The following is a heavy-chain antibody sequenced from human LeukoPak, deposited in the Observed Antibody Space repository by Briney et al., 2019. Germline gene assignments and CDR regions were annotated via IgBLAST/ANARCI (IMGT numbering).Heavy chain of an antibody. Sequence: SETLSLTCTVSGGSISSSSYYWGWIRQPPGKGLEWIGSIYYSGSTYYNPSLKSRVTISVDTSKNQFSLKLSSVTAADTAVYYCARSLGRVPGYSSGDYWGQGTLVTVSS. V-gene: IGHV4-39*01. J-gene: IGHJ4*02. CDR2: IYYSGST. CDR3: ARSLGRVPGYSSGDY. D-gene: IGHD6-19*01. CDR1: GGSISSSSYY.